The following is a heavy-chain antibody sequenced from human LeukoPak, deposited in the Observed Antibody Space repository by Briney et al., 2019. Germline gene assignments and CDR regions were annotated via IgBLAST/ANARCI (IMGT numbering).Heavy chain of an antibody. Sequence: GGSLRLSCAASGFTFDDYAMHWVRQAPGKGLEWVSGISWNSGSIGYADSVKGRFTISRDNAKNSLYLQMNSLRAEDTALYYCAKRLVSSLGFDYWGQGTLVTVSS. D-gene: IGHD6-25*01. J-gene: IGHJ4*02. CDR3: AKRLVSSLGFDY. CDR1: GFTFDDYA. V-gene: IGHV3-9*01. CDR2: ISWNSGSI.